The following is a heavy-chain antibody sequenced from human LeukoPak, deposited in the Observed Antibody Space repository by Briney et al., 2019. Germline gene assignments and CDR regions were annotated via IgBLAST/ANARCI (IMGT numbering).Heavy chain of an antibody. J-gene: IGHJ4*02. CDR1: GGSISSYY. Sequence: SETLSLTCTVSGGSISSYYWSWIRQPPGKGLEWIGYIYYSGSTNYNPSLKSRVTISVDTSKDQFSLKLSSVTAADTAVYYCARGPGPFDYWGQGTLVTVSS. CDR2: IYYSGST. V-gene: IGHV4-59*01. CDR3: ARGPGPFDY. D-gene: IGHD1-1*01.